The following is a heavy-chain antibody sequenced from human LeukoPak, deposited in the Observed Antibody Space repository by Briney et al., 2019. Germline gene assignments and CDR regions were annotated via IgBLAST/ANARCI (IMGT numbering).Heavy chain of an antibody. CDR2: ISDNGGTT. D-gene: IGHD2-2*01. J-gene: IGHJ4*02. CDR1: GFTFSMYV. Sequence: GGSLRLSCAASGFTFSMYVMGWVRQAPGKGLEWVSIISDNGGTTYYATSVKGRFTISRDNSKNTLYLQMNSLRAEDTAVYYCAKDHLGYSSSSDFDYWGQGTLVTVSS. CDR3: AKDHLGYSSSSDFDY. V-gene: IGHV3-23*01.